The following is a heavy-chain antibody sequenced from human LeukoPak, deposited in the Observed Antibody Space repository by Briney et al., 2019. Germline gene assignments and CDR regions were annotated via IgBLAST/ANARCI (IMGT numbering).Heavy chain of an antibody. Sequence: GGSLRLSCAASGFTFGSYSMNWVRQAPGKGLEWVSSISSSSSYIYYADSVKGRFTISRDNAKNSLYLQMNSLRAEDTAVYYCARDFGPPVPPKCLRPIGAFDIWGQGTMVTVSS. CDR2: ISSSSSYI. V-gene: IGHV3-21*01. CDR1: GFTFGSYS. D-gene: IGHD5/OR15-5a*01. J-gene: IGHJ3*02. CDR3: ARDFGPPVPPKCLRPIGAFDI.